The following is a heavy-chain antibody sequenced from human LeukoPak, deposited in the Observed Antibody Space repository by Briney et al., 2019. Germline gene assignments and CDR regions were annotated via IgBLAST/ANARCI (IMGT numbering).Heavy chain of an antibody. D-gene: IGHD3-22*01. J-gene: IGHJ4*02. CDR3: ARGKKYYYDSSGYKTGLDY. CDR1: GFTFSSYW. V-gene: IGHV3-7*01. Sequence: PGGSLRLSCAASGFTFSSYWMSWVRQAPGKGLEWVANIKQDGSEKYYVDSVKGRFTISRDNAKNSLYLQMNSLRAEDTAVYYCARGKKYYYDSSGYKTGLDYWGQGTLVTVSS. CDR2: IKQDGSEK.